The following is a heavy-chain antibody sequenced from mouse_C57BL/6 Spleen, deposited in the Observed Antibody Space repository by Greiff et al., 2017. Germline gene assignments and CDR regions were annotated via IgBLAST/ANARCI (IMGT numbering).Heavy chain of an antibody. D-gene: IGHD1-1*01. V-gene: IGHV2-6-1*01. J-gene: IGHJ1*03. Sequence: QVQLQQSGPGLVAPSQSLSITCTVSGFSLTSYGVHWVRQPPGKGLEWLVVIWSDGSATYNSALKSRLSISKDNSKSQVFLKMNSLQTDDTAMYYCARHGYYGSSYDWYFDVWGTGTTVTVSS. CDR2: IWSDGSA. CDR1: GFSLTSYG. CDR3: ARHGYYGSSYDWYFDV.